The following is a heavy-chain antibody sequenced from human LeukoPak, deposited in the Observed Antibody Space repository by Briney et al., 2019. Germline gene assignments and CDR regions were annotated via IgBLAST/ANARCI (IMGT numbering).Heavy chain of an antibody. J-gene: IGHJ6*02. V-gene: IGHV3-30*02. D-gene: IGHD3-10*01. Sequence: GGSLRLSCAASGFTFNSYGMHWVRQAPGKGLEWVAFIRSDGTNKYYADSVKGRFTISRDNSKNTLYLQMNSLRAEDTAVYYCAKDQSRYYYGSRAMDVWGQGTTVTVSS. CDR2: IRSDGTNK. CDR1: GFTFNSYG. CDR3: AKDQSRYYYGSRAMDV.